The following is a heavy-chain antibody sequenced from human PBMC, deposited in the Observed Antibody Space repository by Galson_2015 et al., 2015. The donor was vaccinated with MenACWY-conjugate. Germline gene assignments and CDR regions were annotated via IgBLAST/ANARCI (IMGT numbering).Heavy chain of an antibody. V-gene: IGHV3-7*01. D-gene: IGHD3/OR15-3a*01. CDR3: AAWTADDNY. CDR1: GFTFSNSW. J-gene: IGHJ4*02. CDR2: INPEGSRG. Sequence: SLRLSCAASGFTFSNSWMNWIRQAPGSGLEWVANINPEGSRGTYVDSVKGQFTISRDNAENSVYLEMNSLRPEDTAVFYCAAWTADDNYWAQGTLVTVSS.